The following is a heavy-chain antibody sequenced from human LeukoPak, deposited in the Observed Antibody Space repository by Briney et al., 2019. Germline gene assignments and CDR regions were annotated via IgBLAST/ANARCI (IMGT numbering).Heavy chain of an antibody. D-gene: IGHD6-13*01. CDR2: MTANGGST. CDR1: GFTFSTFA. J-gene: IGHJ4*02. CDR3: ARQAAGVVY. V-gene: IGHV3-64*01. Sequence: GGSLKLSWAASGFTFSTFAMQWVRQAPGKGVEEVSGMTANGGSTYYAKSVKGRFTISRDNSKTTLYLQMGSLRAEDMAVYYCARQAAGVVYWGQGTLVTVSS.